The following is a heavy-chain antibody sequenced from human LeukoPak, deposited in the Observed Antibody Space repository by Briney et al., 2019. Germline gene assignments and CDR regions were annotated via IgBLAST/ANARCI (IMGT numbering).Heavy chain of an antibody. CDR1: GFTFSSYS. J-gene: IGHJ5*02. CDR3: ARALPPYDFWSGYCSGWFDP. V-gene: IGHV3-21*01. D-gene: IGHD3-3*01. Sequence: GGSLRLSCAASGFTFSSYSMNWVRQAPGKGLEWVSSISSSSSYIYYADSVKGRFTISRDSAKNSLYLQMNSLRAEDTAVYYCARALPPYDFWSGYCSGWFDPWGQGTLVTVSS. CDR2: ISSSSSYI.